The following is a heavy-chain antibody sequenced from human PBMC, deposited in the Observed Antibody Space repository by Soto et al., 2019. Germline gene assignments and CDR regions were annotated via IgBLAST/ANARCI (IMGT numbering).Heavy chain of an antibody. D-gene: IGHD3-10*02. Sequence: PSETLSLTCAFYGGSSSGYYWSLIRQPPGKGLEWIGEINHSGSTNYNPSLKSRVTISVDTSKNQFSLKLSSVTAADTAVYYCARLYVWGNYYYGMDVWGQGTTVTVSS. J-gene: IGHJ6*02. CDR1: GGSSSGYY. V-gene: IGHV4-34*01. CDR2: INHSGST. CDR3: ARLYVWGNYYYGMDV.